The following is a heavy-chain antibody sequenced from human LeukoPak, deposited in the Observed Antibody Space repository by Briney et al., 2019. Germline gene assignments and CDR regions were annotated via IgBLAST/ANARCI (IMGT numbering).Heavy chain of an antibody. D-gene: IGHD6-13*01. CDR2: ISSSSSTI. V-gene: IGHV3-48*04. CDR1: GFTFSSYS. Sequence: GGARRLSCAASGFTFSSYSMNWVRQAPGKGLEWVSYISSSSSTIYYADSVKGRFTISRDNAKNSLSLQMHSLRAEDKAVYYCARAGIGAPIAAAPTRNGGWGQGTLVTVSS. CDR3: ARAGIGAPIAAAPTRNGG. J-gene: IGHJ4*02.